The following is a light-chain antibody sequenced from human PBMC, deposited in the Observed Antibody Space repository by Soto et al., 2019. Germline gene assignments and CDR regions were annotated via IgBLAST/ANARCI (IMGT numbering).Light chain of an antibody. CDR1: QNITNN. Sequence: QMTQSPSSLSASIGDRVTITCQASQNITNNLSWYQQKPGKAPNLLIYHASKLAKGVTSRFSGSGSGTDFTLTISSLQPEDFATYYCQQSYSRYVTFGQGTRLEIK. V-gene: IGKV1-39*01. CDR3: QQSYSRYVT. CDR2: HAS. J-gene: IGKJ5*01.